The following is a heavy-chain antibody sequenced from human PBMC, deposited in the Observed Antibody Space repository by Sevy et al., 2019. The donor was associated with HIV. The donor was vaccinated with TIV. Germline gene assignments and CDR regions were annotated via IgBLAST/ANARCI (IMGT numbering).Heavy chain of an antibody. D-gene: IGHD2-2*01. CDR1: GFTFSNYE. CDR2: FSSGGTI. CDR3: AREAPTKNHDY. J-gene: IGHJ4*02. Sequence: GGSLRLSCVASGFTFSNYEMNWLRQAPGKGLEWVSVFSSGGTIFYADSVKGRFTISRDNAKNSLYLQMSSLRVEDTAVYYCAREAPTKNHDYWGQGTLVTVSS. V-gene: IGHV3-48*03.